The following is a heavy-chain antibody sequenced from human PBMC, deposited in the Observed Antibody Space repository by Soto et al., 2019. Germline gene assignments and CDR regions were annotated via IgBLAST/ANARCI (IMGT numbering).Heavy chain of an antibody. D-gene: IGHD2-21*01. V-gene: IGHV4-39*01. J-gene: IGHJ5*01. Sequence: SETLSLTCTVSGVSIHNSHSFWGWIRQPPGKGLEFIGTVYYSGGAHYNSSLKSRVTISVDTANNQVSLRMRSPTAADTAVYYCGRVVEGATRHTDLDSWGQGTQVTVSS. CDR1: GVSIHNSHSF. CDR3: GRVVEGATRHTDLDS. CDR2: VYYSGGA.